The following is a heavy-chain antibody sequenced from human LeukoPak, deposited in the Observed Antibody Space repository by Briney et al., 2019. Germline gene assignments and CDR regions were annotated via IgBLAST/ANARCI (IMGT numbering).Heavy chain of an antibody. J-gene: IGHJ4*02. D-gene: IGHD3-9*01. CDR1: GFTFSSYA. V-gene: IGHV3-23*01. Sequence: GGSLRLSCAASGFTFSSYAMSWVRQAPGKGLEWVSAISGSGGSTYYADSVKGRFTVSRDNSKNTLYLQMNSLRAEDTAVYYCAKDIRYDILTGYAYWGQGTLVTVSS. CDR2: ISGSGGST. CDR3: AKDIRYDILTGYAY.